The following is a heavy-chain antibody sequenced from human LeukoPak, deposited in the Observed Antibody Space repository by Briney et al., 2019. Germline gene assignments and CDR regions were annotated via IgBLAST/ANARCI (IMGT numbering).Heavy chain of an antibody. Sequence: GGALRLSCAASGFIFRDYYMSWIRQAPGKGLEWVSYISSSGSIIYYADSVKGRFTISRDNAKNSLYLQMNSLRAEDTAVYYCASQYDSSGYVAFDIWGQGTMVTVSS. CDR3: ASQYDSSGYVAFDI. J-gene: IGHJ3*02. CDR1: GFIFRDYY. V-gene: IGHV3-11*04. CDR2: ISSSGSII. D-gene: IGHD3-22*01.